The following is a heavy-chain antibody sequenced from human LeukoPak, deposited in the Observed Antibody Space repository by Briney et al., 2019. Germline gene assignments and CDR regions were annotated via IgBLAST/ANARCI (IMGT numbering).Heavy chain of an antibody. CDR3: ARALWFGETFPAY. CDR1: GFTFDDYG. J-gene: IGHJ4*02. Sequence: GGSLRLSCAASGFTFDDYGMSWVRQAPGKGLEWVSGINWNGGSTGYADSVRGRFTISRDNAKNSLYLQMNSLRAEDTAVYYCARALWFGETFPAYWGQGTLVTVSS. D-gene: IGHD3-10*01. V-gene: IGHV3-20*04. CDR2: INWNGGST.